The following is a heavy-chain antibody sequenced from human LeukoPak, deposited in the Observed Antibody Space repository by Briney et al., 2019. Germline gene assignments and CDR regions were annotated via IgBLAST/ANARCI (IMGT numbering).Heavy chain of an antibody. CDR1: GFTFSNYW. CDR3: ARRRAVPGFYYFDY. D-gene: IGHD2/OR15-2a*01. CDR2: IYYSGST. V-gene: IGHV4-59*08. J-gene: IGHJ4*02. Sequence: TGGSLRLSCAASGFTFSNYWMSWVRQAPGKGLEWIGYIYYSGSTKYNPSLKSRVTISVDTSKNQFSLRLSSLTAADTAVYYCARRRAVPGFYYFDYWGPGILVTVSS.